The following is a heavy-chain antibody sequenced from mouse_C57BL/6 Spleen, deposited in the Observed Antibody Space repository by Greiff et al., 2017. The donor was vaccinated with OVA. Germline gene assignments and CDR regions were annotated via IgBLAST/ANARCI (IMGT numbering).Heavy chain of an antibody. V-gene: IGHV5-6*01. Sequence: VQLKESGGDLVKPGGSLKLSCAASGFTFSSYGMSWVRQTPDKRLEWVATISSGGSYTYYPDSVKGRFTISRDNAKNTLYLQMSSLKSEDTAMYYCARQGDYDYDEAWFAYWGQGTLVTVSA. CDR2: ISSGGSYT. J-gene: IGHJ3*01. CDR3: ARQGDYDYDEAWFAY. CDR1: GFTFSSYG. D-gene: IGHD2-4*01.